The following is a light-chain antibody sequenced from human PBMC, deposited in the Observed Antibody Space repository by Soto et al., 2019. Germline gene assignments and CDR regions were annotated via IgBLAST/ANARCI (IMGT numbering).Light chain of an antibody. CDR2: KVS. CDR1: QSLVHSDGIAY. Sequence: DVVMTQYPLSLPVTLGQPASISCRSNQSLVHSDGIAYCSWFQQRPGRSPRRLIYKVSNRDSGVPARFSGSGSGTDFALKISWVEAEDVGVYYCMQGTLWPITFGQGGLLEIK. V-gene: IGKV2-30*02. CDR3: MQGTLWPIT. J-gene: IGKJ5*01.